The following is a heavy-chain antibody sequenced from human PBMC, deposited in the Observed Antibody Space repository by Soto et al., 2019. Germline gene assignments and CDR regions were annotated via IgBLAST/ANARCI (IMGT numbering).Heavy chain of an antibody. D-gene: IGHD3-3*01. CDR1: GFTFSSYG. J-gene: IGHJ6*02. CDR3: AKDPAFDFWSGSLGMDV. V-gene: IGHV3-30*18. Sequence: ESGGGVVQPGRSLRLSCAASGFTFSSYGMHWVRQAPGKGLEWVAVISYDGSNKYYADSVKGRFTISRDNSKNTLYLQMNSLRAEDTAVYYCAKDPAFDFWSGSLGMDVWGQGTTVTVSS. CDR2: ISYDGSNK.